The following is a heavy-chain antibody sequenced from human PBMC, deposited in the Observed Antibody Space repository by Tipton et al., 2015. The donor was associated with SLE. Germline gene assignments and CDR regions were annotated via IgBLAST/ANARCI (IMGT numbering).Heavy chain of an antibody. V-gene: IGHV4-34*01. D-gene: IGHD2-2*01. CDR2: INHSGST. Sequence: TLSLTCAVYGGSFSGYYWSWIRQPPGKWLEWIGEINHSGSTNYNPSLKRRVTISVDTSKNQFSLKLSSVTAADTAVYYCAREDVPHDAFDIWGQGTMVTVSS. CDR3: AREDVPHDAFDI. CDR1: GGSFSGYY. J-gene: IGHJ3*02.